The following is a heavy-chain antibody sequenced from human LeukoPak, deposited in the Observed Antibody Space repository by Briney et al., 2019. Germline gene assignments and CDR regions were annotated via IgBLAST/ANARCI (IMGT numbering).Heavy chain of an antibody. CDR3: ARATASGSGRAYDH. CDR1: GESMIGHY. V-gene: IGHV4-34*01. CDR2: IHHSGGT. D-gene: IGHD3-10*01. Sequence: PSETLSLTCAVYGESMIGHYWTWIRQPPGKRLEWIGEIHHSGGTNSNPSLKNRVTMSIDMSKNQFSLKLKSVTAADTAVYYCARATASGSGRAYDHWAQGNLVLVSS. J-gene: IGHJ4*02.